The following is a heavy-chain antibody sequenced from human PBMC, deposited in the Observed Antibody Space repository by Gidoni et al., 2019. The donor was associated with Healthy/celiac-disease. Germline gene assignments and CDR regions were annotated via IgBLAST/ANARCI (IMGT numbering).Heavy chain of an antibody. V-gene: IGHV3-33*01. CDR2: IWDDGSNK. CDR3: ARVRGAGTLRFDAFDI. J-gene: IGHJ3*02. D-gene: IGHD3-10*01. CDR1: GFTFSSYG. Sequence: QVQLVESGGGVVQPGRSLRLSCPASGFTFSSYGMHWVRQAPGKGLEWVEVIWDDGSNKYYADPVKGRFTISRDNSKNTLYLQMNSLRAEDTAVYYCARVRGAGTLRFDAFDIWGQGTMVTVSS.